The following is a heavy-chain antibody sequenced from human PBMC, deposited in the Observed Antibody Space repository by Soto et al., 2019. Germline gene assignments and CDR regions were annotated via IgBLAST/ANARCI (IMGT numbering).Heavy chain of an antibody. V-gene: IGHV6-1*01. Sequence: LSQTLSLTCAISGDSVSSNSAAWNWIRQSPSRGLGWLGRTYYRSKWYNDYAVSVKSRITINPDTSKNQFSLQLNSVTPEDTAVYYCARADYVDTAMVFDYWGQGTLVTVSS. D-gene: IGHD5-18*01. CDR2: TYYRSKWYN. J-gene: IGHJ4*02. CDR1: GDSVSSNSAA. CDR3: ARADYVDTAMVFDY.